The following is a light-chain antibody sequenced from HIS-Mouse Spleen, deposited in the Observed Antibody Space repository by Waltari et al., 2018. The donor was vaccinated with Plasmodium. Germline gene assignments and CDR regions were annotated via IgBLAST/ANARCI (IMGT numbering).Light chain of an antibody. V-gene: IGLV2-8*01. CDR2: EVS. J-gene: IGLJ2*01. Sequence: QSALTQPPSASGSPGQSVPISCTGTSSDVGGFNYVSWYHQHPGKAPKLMIYEVSKRPSGVPERFSGSKSGNTASLTVSGLQAEDEADYYCSSYAGSNNLVFGGGTKLTVL. CDR3: SSYAGSNNLV. CDR1: SSDVGGFNY.